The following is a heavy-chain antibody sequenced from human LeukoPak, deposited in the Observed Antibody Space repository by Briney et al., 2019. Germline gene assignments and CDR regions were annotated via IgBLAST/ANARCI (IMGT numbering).Heavy chain of an antibody. Sequence: GGSLRLSCAASGFTFSSYAMSWVRQAPGKGLEWVSAISGSGGTTYYANSVKGRFTFSRDNSKDTLYLQMNSLRAEDTAIYYCARMIRDYGDSNWFDPWGQGTLVTVSS. V-gene: IGHV3-23*01. J-gene: IGHJ5*02. CDR3: ARMIRDYGDSNWFDP. CDR1: GFTFSSYA. D-gene: IGHD4-17*01. CDR2: ISGSGGTT.